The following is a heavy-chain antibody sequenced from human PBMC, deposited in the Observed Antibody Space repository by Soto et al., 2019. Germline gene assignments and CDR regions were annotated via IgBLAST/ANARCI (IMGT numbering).Heavy chain of an antibody. CDR3: ARYCSSTSCYEVENGMDV. J-gene: IGHJ6*02. V-gene: IGHV4-31*03. Sequence: QVQLQESGPGLVKPSQTLSLTCTVSGGSISSGGYYWSWIRQHPGKGLEWIGYIYYSGSTYYNPSLKSRVTISVDTSKNQFSLKLSSVTAADTAVYYCARYCSSTSCYEVENGMDVWGQGTTVTVSS. D-gene: IGHD2-2*01. CDR2: IYYSGST. CDR1: GGSISSGGYY.